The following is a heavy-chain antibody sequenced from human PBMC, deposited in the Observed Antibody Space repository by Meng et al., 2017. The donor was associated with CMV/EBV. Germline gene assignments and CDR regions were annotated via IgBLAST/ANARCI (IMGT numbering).Heavy chain of an antibody. D-gene: IGHD3-10*01. CDR3: ARGGYGSGVPYGMDV. J-gene: IGHJ6*02. CDR1: GYTFTSYD. Sequence: ASVKVSCKASGYTFTSYDINWVRQATGQGLEWMGWMNPNSGNTGYARKFQGRVTITRNTSISTAYMELSSLRSEDTAVYYCARGGYGSGVPYGMDVWGQGTTVTVSS. CDR2: MNPNSGNT. V-gene: IGHV1-8*03.